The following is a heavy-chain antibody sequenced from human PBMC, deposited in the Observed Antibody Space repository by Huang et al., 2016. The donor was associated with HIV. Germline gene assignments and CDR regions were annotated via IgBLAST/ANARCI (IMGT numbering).Heavy chain of an antibody. V-gene: IGHV3-9*01. CDR3: VTGRSSSWYYDN. J-gene: IGHJ4*02. CDR1: GFNFEDYA. CDR2: SSWNSDSI. Sequence: EVRLVESGGGLVQPGRSLRLSCAGSGFNFEDYAMHWVRQAPGKGLEWVSGSSWNSDSIRYVDSVKGRFTISRDNAKNALFVQMNSLRPEDTALYYCVTGRSSSWYYDNWGQGTLVTVSS. D-gene: IGHD6-19*01.